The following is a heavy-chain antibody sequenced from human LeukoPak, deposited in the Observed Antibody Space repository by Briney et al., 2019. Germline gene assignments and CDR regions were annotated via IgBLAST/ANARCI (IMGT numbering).Heavy chain of an antibody. J-gene: IGHJ3*02. CDR3: ARLLRDSSGFGAFDI. Sequence: GGSLRLSCAASGFTFDDYGMSWVRQAPGKGLEWVSGINWNGGSTGYADSVKGRFTISRDNAKNSLYLQMNSLRAEDTALYYCARLLRDSSGFGAFDIWGQGTMVTVSS. D-gene: IGHD3-22*01. CDR1: GFTFDDYG. V-gene: IGHV3-20*04. CDR2: INWNGGST.